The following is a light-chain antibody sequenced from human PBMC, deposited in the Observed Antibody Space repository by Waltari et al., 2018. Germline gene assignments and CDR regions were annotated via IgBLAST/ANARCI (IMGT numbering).Light chain of an antibody. Sequence: EIVLTQSPSTLSVSPGESATLSRRASNSVSRNVAWYQQKPGQAPRLLIQDTSTRATGSPARFSGSGSGTEFTLTISSLQSEDFAVYYCQQYINWPPITFGHGTRLEIK. CDR3: QQYINWPPIT. CDR2: DTS. V-gene: IGKV3-15*01. J-gene: IGKJ5*01. CDR1: NSVSRN.